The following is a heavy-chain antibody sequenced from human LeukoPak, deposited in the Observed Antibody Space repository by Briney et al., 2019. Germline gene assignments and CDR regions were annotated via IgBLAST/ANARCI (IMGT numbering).Heavy chain of an antibody. Sequence: PSETLSLTCAVYGGSFSGYYWSWIRQPPGKGLEWIGEINHSGSTNYNPSLKNRVTISVDTSKNQFSLKLSSVTAADTAVYYCASRSKYSGSSNRFWGQGTLVTVSS. CDR2: INHSGST. CDR3: ASRSKYSGSSNRF. D-gene: IGHD1-26*01. CDR1: GGSFSGYY. V-gene: IGHV4-34*01. J-gene: IGHJ4*02.